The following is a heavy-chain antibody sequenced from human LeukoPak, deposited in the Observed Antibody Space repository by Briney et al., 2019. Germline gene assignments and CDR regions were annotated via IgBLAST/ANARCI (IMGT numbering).Heavy chain of an antibody. CDR2: IYTSGNT. CDR1: GGSISSGNYY. V-gene: IGHV4-61*02. D-gene: IGHD2-2*01. J-gene: IGHJ5*02. CDR3: ARDMVVPPYNWFDP. Sequence: MSSETLSLTCNVSGGSISSGNYYWSWIRQPAGKGLEWIGRIYTSGNTDYNPSLKSRVTISVDTSKNQFSLKLSSVTAADTAVYYCARDMVVPPYNWFDPWGQGTLVTVSS.